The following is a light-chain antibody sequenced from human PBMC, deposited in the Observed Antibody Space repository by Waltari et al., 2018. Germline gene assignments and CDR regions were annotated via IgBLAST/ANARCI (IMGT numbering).Light chain of an antibody. CDR2: AAS. CDR1: QSVSRT. J-gene: IGKJ1*01. Sequence: EIVLTQSPGTLSLAPGERATLSCRASQSVSRTLAWYQQKPGQAPSLLIYAASTRAAGIPDRFSGSESGTDFSLTISSLEPEDFAVYYCQHYVRLPATFGQGTKVEIK. CDR3: QHYVRLPAT. V-gene: IGKV3-20*01.